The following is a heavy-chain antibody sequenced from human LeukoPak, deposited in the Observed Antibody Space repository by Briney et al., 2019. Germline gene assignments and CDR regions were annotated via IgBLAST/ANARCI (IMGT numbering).Heavy chain of an antibody. CDR1: GFRFSGYW. Sequence: PGGSLRLSCEGSGFRFSGYWMHWVRQAPGKGLVWVSRIQGDERSASYGDSVRGRFTISKDNAKNILYLQMDSLRVEDTAVYYCVRGHTGTIFGVVPVNPLGYWGQGTLVTVSS. J-gene: IGHJ4*02. V-gene: IGHV3-74*01. D-gene: IGHD3-3*01. CDR2: IQGDERSA. CDR3: VRGHTGTIFGVVPVNPLGY.